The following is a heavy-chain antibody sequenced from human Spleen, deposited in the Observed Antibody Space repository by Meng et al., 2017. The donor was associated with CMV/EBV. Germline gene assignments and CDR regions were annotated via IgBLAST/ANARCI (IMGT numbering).Heavy chain of an antibody. D-gene: IGHD2-15*01. CDR3: ARDLWAAGDIVKLIDY. J-gene: IGHJ4*02. Sequence: GESLKISCAASGFTFSSYAMHWVRQAPGKGLEWVAVISYDGSNKYYADSVKGRFTISRDNSKNTLYVQVNSLRVEDTAVYYCARDLWAAGDIVKLIDYWGQGTLVTVSS. CDR1: GFTFSSYA. CDR2: ISYDGSNK. V-gene: IGHV3-30-3*01.